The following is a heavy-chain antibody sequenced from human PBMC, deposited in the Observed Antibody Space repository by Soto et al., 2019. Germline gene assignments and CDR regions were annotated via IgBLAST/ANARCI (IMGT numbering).Heavy chain of an antibody. CDR2: ISYDGSNK. V-gene: IGHV3-30-3*01. Sequence: QVQLVESGGGVVQPGRSLRLSCAASGFTFSSYAMHWVRQAPGKGLEWVAVISYDGSNKYYADSVKGRFTISRDNSKNTLYLQMTSLRAQDTAVYYFSRDGVKPTTVPCFDYWGQGTLVTVSS. J-gene: IGHJ4*02. CDR3: SRDGVKPTTVPCFDY. CDR1: GFTFSSYA. D-gene: IGHD3-3*01.